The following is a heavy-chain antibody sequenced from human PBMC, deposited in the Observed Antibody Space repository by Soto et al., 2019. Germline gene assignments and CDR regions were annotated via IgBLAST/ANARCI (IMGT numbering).Heavy chain of an antibody. CDR1: GGTFSSYA. CDR2: IIPIPGTA. Sequence: QVQLVQSGAEVKKPGSSVKVSCKASGGTFSSYAISWVRQAPGQGLEWMGGIIPIPGTANYAQKFQGSVTITTDEYTTTAYMKLSSLRSEDTAVYYCSTSQRSSTSFEIYYYYYYGMDVWGQGTTVTVSS. D-gene: IGHD2-2*01. CDR3: STSQRSSTSFEIYYYYYYGMDV. J-gene: IGHJ6*02. V-gene: IGHV1-69*01.